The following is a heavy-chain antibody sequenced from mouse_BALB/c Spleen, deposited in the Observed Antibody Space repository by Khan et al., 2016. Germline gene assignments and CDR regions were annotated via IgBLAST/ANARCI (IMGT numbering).Heavy chain of an antibody. Sequence: EVQLQESGPSLVKPSQTLSLTCSVTGDSITSGYWNWIRQFPGDKLEYMGYISYSGSTYYNPSLKSRISITRDTSTSQYYLQLNSVTTAATATSCGAGYNGHAFDYWGQGTTLTVSS. J-gene: IGHJ2*01. CDR3: AGYNGHAFDY. CDR2: ISYSGST. CDR1: GDSITSGY. D-gene: IGHD1-1*02. V-gene: IGHV3-8*02.